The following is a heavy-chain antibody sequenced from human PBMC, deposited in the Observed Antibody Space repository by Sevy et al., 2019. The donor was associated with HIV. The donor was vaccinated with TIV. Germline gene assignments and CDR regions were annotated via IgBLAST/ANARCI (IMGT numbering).Heavy chain of an antibody. V-gene: IGHV3-30*02. CDR3: AQGGIGYSSGRYTGSSPYYFDY. D-gene: IGHD6-19*01. CDR2: IRYDGSNK. Sequence: GGSLRLSCAASGFTFSSYGMHWVRQAPGKGLEWVAFIRYDGSNKYYADSVKGRFTISRDNSKNTLYLQMNSLRAEDSAVYYCAQGGIGYSSGRYTGSSPYYFDYWGQGTLVTVSS. J-gene: IGHJ4*02. CDR1: GFTFSSYG.